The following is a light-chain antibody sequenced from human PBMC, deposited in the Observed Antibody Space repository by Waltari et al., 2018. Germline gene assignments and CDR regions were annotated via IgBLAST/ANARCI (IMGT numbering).Light chain of an antibody. Sequence: QSVLTQPPSASGPPGQRVTIPCYGSSSNLGRNPVYWYQHLPGTAPKVLIYRNSQRPSGVPDRFSGSKSGTSASLAMSGLRSEDEADYYCAAWDSSLSAWVFGGGTKLTVL. CDR2: RNS. J-gene: IGLJ3*02. CDR1: SSNLGRNP. CDR3: AAWDSSLSAWV. V-gene: IGLV1-47*01.